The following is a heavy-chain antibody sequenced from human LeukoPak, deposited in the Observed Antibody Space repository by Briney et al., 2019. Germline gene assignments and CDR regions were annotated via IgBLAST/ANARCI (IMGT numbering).Heavy chain of an antibody. D-gene: IGHD1-1*01. V-gene: IGHV4-31*03. J-gene: IGHJ4*02. CDR1: GRSISSGGYY. CDR3: ATTPRIGTNWYFGY. Sequence: PSQTLSLTCTVSGRSISSGGYYWSWIRQHPAKGLEWFGYIYYSGSTHYNPSLKSRVTISVDTSKNQFSLKLSSVTAADTAVYYCATTPRIGTNWYFGYWGQGTLVTVSS. CDR2: IYYSGST.